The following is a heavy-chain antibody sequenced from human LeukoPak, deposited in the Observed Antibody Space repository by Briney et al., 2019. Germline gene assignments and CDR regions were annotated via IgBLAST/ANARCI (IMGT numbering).Heavy chain of an antibody. CDR1: GYTFTSYG. D-gene: IGHD3-10*01. CDR3: ARAGTIYGSGSYSLDP. Sequence: ASVKVSCKASGYTFTSYGISWVRQAPGQGLEWMGWISAYNGNTNYVQKLQGRVTMTTDTSTSTAYMELRSLRSDDTAVYYCARAGTIYGSGSYSLDPWGQGTLVTVSS. V-gene: IGHV1-18*01. CDR2: ISAYNGNT. J-gene: IGHJ5*02.